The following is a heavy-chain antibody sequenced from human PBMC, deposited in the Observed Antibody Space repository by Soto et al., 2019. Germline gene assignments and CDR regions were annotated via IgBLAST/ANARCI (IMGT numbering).Heavy chain of an antibody. J-gene: IGHJ6*02. Sequence: EVQLLESGGGLVQPGGSLTLSCAASGFTFTSYVMSWVRQTPGKGLEWVSSISGSGDNIYYADSVKGRLTLSRDNSKNSLYLQMNSLRAEDTAVYYCARESYYYDSSGIYYYYGMDVWGQGTTVTVSS. D-gene: IGHD3-22*01. V-gene: IGHV3-23*01. CDR3: ARESYYYDSSGIYYYYGMDV. CDR1: GFTFTSYV. CDR2: ISGSGDNI.